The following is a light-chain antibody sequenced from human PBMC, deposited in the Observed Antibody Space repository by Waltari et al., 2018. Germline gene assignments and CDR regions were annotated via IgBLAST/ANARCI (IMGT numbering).Light chain of an antibody. CDR2: DAS. Sequence: EIVLTHSPATLSLSPGDRPTLSCRASESVSRNLAWYQQKPGQAPRLLIYDASTRATDIPARFSASGSGTDFTLTISSLEPEDFAVYYCHQRSSWPLTFGPGTKVDFK. CDR1: ESVSRN. CDR3: HQRSSWPLT. J-gene: IGKJ3*01. V-gene: IGKV3-11*01.